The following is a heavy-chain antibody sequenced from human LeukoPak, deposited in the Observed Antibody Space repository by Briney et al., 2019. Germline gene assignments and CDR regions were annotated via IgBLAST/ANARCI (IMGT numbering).Heavy chain of an antibody. Sequence: PGGSLRLSCAASGFTVSNSYWRWVRQAPGKGLGCVSVINSGGATYYAHSVQGRFAISRDNYTNMLFLQMHSLRAGDTAVYYCARARRDSSPWGPHYWGQGTLGTVS. J-gene: IGHJ4*01. CDR3: ARARRDSSPWGPHY. D-gene: IGHD3-22*01. V-gene: IGHV3-66*02. CDR2: INSGGAT. CDR1: GFTVSNSY.